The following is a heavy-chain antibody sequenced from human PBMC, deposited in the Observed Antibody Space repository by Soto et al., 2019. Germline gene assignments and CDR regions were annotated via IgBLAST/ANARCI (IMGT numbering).Heavy chain of an antibody. CDR3: ARQRREMDTTKYYYGMDV. CDR2: IYPGDSDT. CDR1: GYSFTSYW. D-gene: IGHD5-18*01. Sequence: GESLKISCKGSGYSFTSYWIGWVRQMPGKGLEWMGIIYPGDSDTRYSPSFQGRVTISADKSISTAYLQWSSLKASDTAMYYCARQRREMDTTKYYYGMDVWGQGTTVTVSS. V-gene: IGHV5-51*01. J-gene: IGHJ6*02.